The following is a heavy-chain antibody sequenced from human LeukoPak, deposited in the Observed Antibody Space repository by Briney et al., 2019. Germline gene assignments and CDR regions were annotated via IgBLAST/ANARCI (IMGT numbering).Heavy chain of an antibody. CDR2: ISYDGSNT. Sequence: PGGSLRLSCGASGFTFTSYAMSWIRQAPGKGLEWVAVISYDGSNTYHSDSLKGRFTISRDNSNNTLFLQMNSLTAEDTAIYYCAKDILSGIVLNSMGFLDSWGQGTLVTVSS. V-gene: IGHV3-30*18. D-gene: IGHD3/OR15-3a*01. CDR3: AKDILSGIVLNSMGFLDS. CDR1: GFTFTSYA. J-gene: IGHJ4*02.